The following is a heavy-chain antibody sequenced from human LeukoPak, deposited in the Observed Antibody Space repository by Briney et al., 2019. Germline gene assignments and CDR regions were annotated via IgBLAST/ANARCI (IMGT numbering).Heavy chain of an antibody. V-gene: IGHV4-39*01. D-gene: IGHD6-19*01. CDR3: ARLRYSSSRAAFDY. Sequence: EALPLTCTVPPGSISSSSCYRGSLRQPPGEGLGWAGSIYYSGSTYYHPSLKSRVTISVDTSKNQFSLKLSSVTAATAVYYCARLRYSSSRAAFDYWGQGTLVTVSS. CDR1: PGSISSSSCY. J-gene: IGHJ4*02. CDR2: IYYSGST.